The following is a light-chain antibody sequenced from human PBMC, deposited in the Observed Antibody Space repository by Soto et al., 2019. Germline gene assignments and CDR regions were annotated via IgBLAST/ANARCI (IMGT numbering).Light chain of an antibody. CDR3: QQRSSWPLT. V-gene: IGKV3-11*01. CDR1: QSVGTS. Sequence: EIVLTQSPATLSLSPGESATLSCRASQSVGTSLAWYQQKTGQAPRLLIYDASNRATGIPARFSGSGSGTDLTLTISSLEPEDFAVYYCQQRSSWPLTFGGGTKVEIK. J-gene: IGKJ4*01. CDR2: DAS.